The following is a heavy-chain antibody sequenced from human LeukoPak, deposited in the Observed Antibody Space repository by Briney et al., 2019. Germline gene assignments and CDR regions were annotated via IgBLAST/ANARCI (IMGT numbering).Heavy chain of an antibody. CDR3: ARVGDHFHWYLDL. V-gene: IGHV3-53*01. Sequence: SGGSLRLSCAASGFTVSTNHMNWVRQAPGKGLEWVSILYSGSSTYYADSVEGRFTISRDSSKNTLFLQMNDLRAEDTAVYYCARVGDHFHWYLDLWGRGTLVTVSS. D-gene: IGHD3-3*02. CDR2: LYSGSST. CDR1: GFTVSTNH. J-gene: IGHJ2*01.